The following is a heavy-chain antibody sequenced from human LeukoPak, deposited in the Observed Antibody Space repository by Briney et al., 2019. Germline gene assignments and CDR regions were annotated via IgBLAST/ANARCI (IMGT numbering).Heavy chain of an antibody. J-gene: IGHJ3*02. Sequence: SDTLTLTCNASGSSFGTYYSSWNRQHPDKGLHGNSYLYSTGSTHYNPPLKSRATMSLDTSKNQFSLRLSSVTAADTAVFYCARHRAEMATITDDAFDMWGQGTMVTVSS. CDR3: ARHRAEMATITDDAFDM. CDR1: GSSFGTYY. D-gene: IGHD5-24*01. V-gene: IGHV4-4*09. CDR2: LYSTGST.